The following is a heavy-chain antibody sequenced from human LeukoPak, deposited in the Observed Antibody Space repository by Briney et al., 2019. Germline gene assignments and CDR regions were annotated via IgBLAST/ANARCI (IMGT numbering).Heavy chain of an antibody. CDR3: AGGTTNTKGAFDM. CDR1: GGSISSGGYY. Sequence: SQTLSLTCTVSGGSISSGGYYWSWIRQHPGKGLEWIGYIYYSGSTYYNPSLKSRVTISVDTSKNQFSLKLSSVTAADTAVYYCAGGTTNTKGAFDMWGQGTMVTVSS. V-gene: IGHV4-31*03. CDR2: IYYSGST. D-gene: IGHD2-8*01. J-gene: IGHJ3*02.